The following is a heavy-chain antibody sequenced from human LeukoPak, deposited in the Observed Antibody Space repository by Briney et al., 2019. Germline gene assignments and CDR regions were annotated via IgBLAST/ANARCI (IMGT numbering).Heavy chain of an antibody. CDR3: ARDMSIAARPVGKDY. Sequence: GASVKVSCKASGYTFTSYGISWVRQAPGQGLEWMGWISAYNGNTNYAQKLQGRVTMTTDTSTSTAYMELRSLRSDDTAVYYCARDMSIAARPVGKDYWGQGTLVTVSS. CDR2: ISAYNGNT. V-gene: IGHV1-18*01. D-gene: IGHD6-6*01. CDR1: GYTFTSYG. J-gene: IGHJ4*02.